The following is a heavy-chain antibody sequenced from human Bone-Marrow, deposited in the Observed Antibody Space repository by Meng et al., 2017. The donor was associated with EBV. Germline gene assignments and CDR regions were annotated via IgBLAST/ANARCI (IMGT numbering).Heavy chain of an antibody. V-gene: IGHV4-30-4*01. Sequence: QVQLQESGPGLVKPSXXLXLTCAXXGGSISSGGYYWSWIRQPPGKGLEWIGYIYYSGSTYYNPSLKSRVTISADTSKNQFSLKLSSVTAADTAVYYCARENTHYYGSGSYPDYWGQGTMVTVSS. CDR1: GGSISSGGYY. CDR3: ARENTHYYGSGSYPDY. J-gene: IGHJ4*02. CDR2: IYYSGST. D-gene: IGHD3-10*01.